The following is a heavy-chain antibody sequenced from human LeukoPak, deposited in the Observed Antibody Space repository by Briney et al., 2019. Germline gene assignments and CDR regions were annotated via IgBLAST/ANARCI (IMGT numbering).Heavy chain of an antibody. D-gene: IGHD3-10*01. J-gene: IGHJ4*02. V-gene: IGHV3-23*01. CDR2: ISGSGGST. CDR3: AKGRAAEGGYGSAPGCY. CDR1: GFTFSSYA. Sequence: PGGSLGLSCAASGFTFSSYAMSWVRQAPGKGLEWVSAISGSGGSTYYADSVKGRFTISRDNSKNTLYLQMNSLRAEDTAVYYCAKGRAAEGGYGSAPGCYWGQGTLVTVSS.